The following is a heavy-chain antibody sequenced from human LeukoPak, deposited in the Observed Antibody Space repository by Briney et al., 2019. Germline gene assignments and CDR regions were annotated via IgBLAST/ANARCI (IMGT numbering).Heavy chain of an antibody. V-gene: IGHV1-69*05. CDR3: ARGPRNDP. J-gene: IGHJ5*02. CDR1: GGTFSSYA. Sequence: SVKVSCKASGGTFSSYAISWVRQAPGQGLEWMGGIIPIFGTANYAQKFQGRVTITTDESTSTAYMKLSGLRFDDTAVYFCARGPRNDPWGQGTLVTVSS. CDR2: IIPIFGTA. D-gene: IGHD1-14*01.